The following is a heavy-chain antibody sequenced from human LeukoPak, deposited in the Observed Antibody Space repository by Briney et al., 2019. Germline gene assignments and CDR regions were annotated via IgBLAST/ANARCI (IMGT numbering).Heavy chain of an antibody. CDR1: GFTFSSYA. V-gene: IGHV3-33*08. Sequence: GGSLRLSCAASGFTFSSYAMSWVRQAPGKGLEWVAVIWYDGSNKYYADSVKGRFTISRDNSKNTLYLQMNSLRAEDTAVYYCARTHLPYDITPMDVWGKGTTVTVSS. CDR2: IWYDGSNK. CDR3: ARTHLPYDITPMDV. J-gene: IGHJ6*04. D-gene: IGHD3-9*01.